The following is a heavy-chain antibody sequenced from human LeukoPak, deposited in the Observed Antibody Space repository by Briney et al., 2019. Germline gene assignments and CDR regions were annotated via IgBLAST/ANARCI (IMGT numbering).Heavy chain of an antibody. CDR2: ISSMISTI. Sequence: PGGSLRLSCAACGFTFSTHSVFWGRQAPGKGLGCGSYISSMISTIYYEDSVKGRFNISRDHDENSVYLQMNSLTAEDTAVYYCLRVEPYPYYDSWGQGTLVTVSS. CDR3: LRVEPYPYYDS. CDR1: GFTFSTHS. D-gene: IGHD1-1*01. V-gene: IGHV3-48*01. J-gene: IGHJ4*02.